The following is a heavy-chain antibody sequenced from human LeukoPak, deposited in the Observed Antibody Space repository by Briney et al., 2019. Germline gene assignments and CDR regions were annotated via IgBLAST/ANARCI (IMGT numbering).Heavy chain of an antibody. D-gene: IGHD6-13*01. J-gene: IGHJ4*02. CDR3: ARDRFRYSSSWYPEED. V-gene: IGHV4-61*02. CDR1: GGSISSGSYY. Sequence: SQTLSLTCTVSGGSISSGSYYWSWIRQPAGKGLEWIGRIYTSGSTNYNPSLKSRVTISVDTSKNQFSLKLSSVTAADTAVYYCARDRFRYSSSWYPEEDWGQGTLVTVSS. CDR2: IYTSGST.